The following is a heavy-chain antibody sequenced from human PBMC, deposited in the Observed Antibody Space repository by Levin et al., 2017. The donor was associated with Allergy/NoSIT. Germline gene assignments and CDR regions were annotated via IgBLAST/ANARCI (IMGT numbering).Heavy chain of an antibody. J-gene: IGHJ4*02. D-gene: IGHD6-19*01. CDR2: IYYSGST. Sequence: SQTLSLTCTVSGGSISSSSYYWGWIRQPPGKGLEWIGSIYYSGSTYYNPSLKSRVTISVDTSKNQFSLKLSSVTAADTAVYYCASLPRLGSVDYWGQGTLVTVSS. CDR3: ASLPRLGSVDY. V-gene: IGHV4-39*01. CDR1: GGSISSSSYY.